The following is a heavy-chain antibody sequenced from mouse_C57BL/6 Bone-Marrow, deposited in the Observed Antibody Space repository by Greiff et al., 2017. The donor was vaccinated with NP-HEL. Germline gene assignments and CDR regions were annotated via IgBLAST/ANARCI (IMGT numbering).Heavy chain of an antibody. D-gene: IGHD1-1*01. J-gene: IGHJ4*01. CDR3: TRNDGSSYPYYYAMDY. Sequence: VQLQQSGTVLARPGASVKMSCKTSGYTFTSYWMHWVNQRPGQGLEWIGAIYPGNSDTSYNQKFKGKAKLTAVTSASTSYMELSSLTNEDSAVYYCTRNDGSSYPYYYAMDYWGQGTSVTVSS. CDR2: IYPGNSDT. V-gene: IGHV1-5*01. CDR1: GYTFTSYW.